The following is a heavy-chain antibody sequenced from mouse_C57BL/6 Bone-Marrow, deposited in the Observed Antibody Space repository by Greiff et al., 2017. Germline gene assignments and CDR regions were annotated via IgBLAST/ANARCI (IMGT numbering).Heavy chain of an antibody. CDR2: ISSGGSYT. Sequence: EVQGVESGGDLVKPGGSLKLSCAASGFTFSSYGMSWVRQTPDKRLEWVATISSGGSYTYYPDSVKGRFTISRDNAKNTLYLQMSSLKSEDTAMYYCARQRRFLRAWFAYWGQGTLVTVSA. D-gene: IGHD1-1*01. J-gene: IGHJ3*01. CDR1: GFTFSSYG. V-gene: IGHV5-6*01. CDR3: ARQRRFLRAWFAY.